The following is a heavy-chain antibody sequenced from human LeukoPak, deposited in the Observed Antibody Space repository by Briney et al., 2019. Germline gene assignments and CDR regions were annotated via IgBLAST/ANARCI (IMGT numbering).Heavy chain of an antibody. CDR2: SRNKANSYTT. CDR3: ARSSSTVVVTSDTPYYYYYYMDV. V-gene: IGHV3-72*01. D-gene: IGHD2-2*01. Sequence: PGGSLRLSCATSGFTLSDHYMDWVRQAPGKGLEWVGRSRNKANSYTTEYAASVKDRFTISRDDSKNTLYLQMNSLKTEDTAVYYCARSSSTVVVTSDTPYYYYYYMDVWGKGATVTVSS. CDR1: GFTLSDHY. J-gene: IGHJ6*03.